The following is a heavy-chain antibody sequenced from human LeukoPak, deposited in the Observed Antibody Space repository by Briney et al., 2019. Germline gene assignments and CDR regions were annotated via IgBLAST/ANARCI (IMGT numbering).Heavy chain of an antibody. Sequence: ASVKVSCKASGHTFTGYYMHWVRQAPGQGLEWMGWINPNSGGTNYAQKFQGRVTMTRDTSISTAYMELSRLRSDDTAVYYCARGSTWDLLHFDYWGQGTLVTVSS. D-gene: IGHD1-26*01. CDR1: GHTFTGYY. CDR2: INPNSGGT. CDR3: ARGSTWDLLHFDY. V-gene: IGHV1-2*02. J-gene: IGHJ4*02.